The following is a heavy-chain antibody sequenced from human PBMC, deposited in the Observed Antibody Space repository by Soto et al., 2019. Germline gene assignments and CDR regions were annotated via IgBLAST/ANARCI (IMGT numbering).Heavy chain of an antibody. J-gene: IGHJ3*01. V-gene: IGHV3-11*01. CDR2: LTNDGGYT. D-gene: IGHD1-1*01. CDR1: GFTFSGHY. CDR3: AKDRRDHNTRTGAFDV. Sequence: GGSLRLSCKASGFTFSGHYMNWIRQAPGKGLEWLAYLTNDGGYTYYADSVRGRFTIWRDNAKDSLYLQINDLRADDTGVYYCAKDRRDHNTRTGAFDVWGQGTTVTVSS.